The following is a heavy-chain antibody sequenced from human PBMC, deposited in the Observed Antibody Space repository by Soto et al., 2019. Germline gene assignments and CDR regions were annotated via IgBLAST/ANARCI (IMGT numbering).Heavy chain of an antibody. J-gene: IGHJ4*02. CDR1: GFTFSNYA. D-gene: IGHD2-21*02. CDR3: ARRMVYGGDSFDY. V-gene: IGHV3-23*01. CDR2: ISGSGGIT. Sequence: EVQLLESGGGLVQPGGSLRLSCAASGFTFSNYAMSWVRQAPGKGLEWVSGISGSGGITYYADSVKGRFTISRDNSKNTLFLQMNSLTAEDTAVYYCARRMVYGGDSFDYRGQGTLVTVSS.